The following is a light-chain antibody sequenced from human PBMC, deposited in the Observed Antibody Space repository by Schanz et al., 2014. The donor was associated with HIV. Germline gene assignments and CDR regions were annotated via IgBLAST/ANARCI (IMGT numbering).Light chain of an antibody. J-gene: IGKJ1*01. Sequence: DIQLSQSPSFLSASVGDRVTVTCRASQDISTYLAWYQQKPGKPPNLLIYAASTLHTGVPLRFSGSGSGTDFTLTISSLQPEDFATYYCLQHNSYPRTFGQGTKVEIK. V-gene: IGKV1-9*01. CDR2: AAS. CDR3: LQHNSYPRT. CDR1: QDISTY.